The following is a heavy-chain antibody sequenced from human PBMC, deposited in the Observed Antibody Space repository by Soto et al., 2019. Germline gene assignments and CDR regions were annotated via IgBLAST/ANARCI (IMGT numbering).Heavy chain of an antibody. CDR2: INHSGST. V-gene: IGHV4-34*01. CDR1: EGSFSGYY. D-gene: IGHD6-13*01. Sequence: SETLSLNCAVYEGSFSGYYWSWIRQPPGKGLEWIGEINHSGSTNYNPSLKSRVTISVDTSKNQFSLKLSSVTAADTAVYYCARDVGIKKHLNDYWGQGTLVT. J-gene: IGHJ4*02. CDR3: ARDVGIKKHLNDY.